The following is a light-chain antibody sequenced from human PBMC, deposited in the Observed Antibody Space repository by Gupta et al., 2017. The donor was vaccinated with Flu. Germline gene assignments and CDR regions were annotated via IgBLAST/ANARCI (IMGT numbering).Light chain of an antibody. V-gene: IGLV1-51*02. CDR1: SSNIENNY. CDR3: GTWDSSLSAWV. CDR2: ENN. J-gene: IGLJ3*02. Sequence: KVTISCSGSSSNIENNYVSWYQQLPGTAPELLIYENNKRPSGIPDRFSGSKSDTSATLGITGLQTGDEADYYCGTWDSSLSAWVFGGGTKLTGL.